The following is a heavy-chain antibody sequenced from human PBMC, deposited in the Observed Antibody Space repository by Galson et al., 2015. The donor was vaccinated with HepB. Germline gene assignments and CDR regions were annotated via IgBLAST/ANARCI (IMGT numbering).Heavy chain of an antibody. CDR2: TYHRSRWYY. Sequence: CAISGDSVSSDSAAWNWIRQSPSRGLEWLGRTYHRSRWYYDYAVSAQSRIIINSDTSKNQFSLQLKSVTPEDTAVYYCARDGYLGLLYYFDYWSQGTLVTVSS. D-gene: IGHD2/OR15-2a*01. CDR1: GDSVSSDSAA. CDR3: ARDGYLGLLYYFDY. V-gene: IGHV6-1*01. J-gene: IGHJ4*02.